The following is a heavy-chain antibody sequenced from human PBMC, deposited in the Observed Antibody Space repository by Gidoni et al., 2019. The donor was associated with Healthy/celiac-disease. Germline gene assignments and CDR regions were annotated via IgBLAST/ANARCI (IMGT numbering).Heavy chain of an antibody. J-gene: IGHJ4*02. CDR3: AGGGRWLQAYYFDY. V-gene: IGHV4-34*01. CDR1: GGSCSGYY. Sequence: QVQLQQWGAGLLKPSETLSLTCVVYGGSCSGYYWSWIRQPPGTGLEWIGAINHSGSTNYNPSLKSRVTISVDTSKNQFSLKLSSVTAADTAVYYCAGGGRWLQAYYFDYWGQGTLVTVSS. D-gene: IGHD5-12*01. CDR2: INHSGST.